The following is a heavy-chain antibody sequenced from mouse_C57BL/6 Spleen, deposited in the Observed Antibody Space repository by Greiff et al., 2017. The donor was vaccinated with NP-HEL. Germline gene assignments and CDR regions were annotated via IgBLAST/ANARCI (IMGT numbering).Heavy chain of an antibody. V-gene: IGHV1-69*01. D-gene: IGHD1-1*01. Sequence: VQLQQPGAELVMPGASVKLSCKASGYTFTSYWMHWVKQRPGQGLEWIGEIDPSDSYTNYHQKFKGKSTLTVAKSSITAYMPLSSLTSEDSAVYYCATRDYYGSSYDVPLAYWGQGTLVTVSA. CDR2: IDPSDSYT. J-gene: IGHJ3*01. CDR1: GYTFTSYW. CDR3: ATRDYYGSSYDVPLAY.